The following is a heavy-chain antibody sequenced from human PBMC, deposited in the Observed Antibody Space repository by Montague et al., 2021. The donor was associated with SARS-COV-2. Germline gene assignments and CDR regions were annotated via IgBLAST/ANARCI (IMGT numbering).Heavy chain of an antibody. CDR2: INHSGST. J-gene: IGHJ5*02. V-gene: IGHV4-34*01. CDR3: ARGGYSSSWYGTHNWFDP. Sequence: SETLSLTCAFYGGSFSGYYWSWIRQPPGKGLEWIGEINHSGSTNXXPSLKSRVTISVDTSKNQFSLKLTSVTAAGTAVYYCARGGYSSSWYGTHNWFDPWGQGILVTVSS. D-gene: IGHD6-13*01. CDR1: GGSFSGYY.